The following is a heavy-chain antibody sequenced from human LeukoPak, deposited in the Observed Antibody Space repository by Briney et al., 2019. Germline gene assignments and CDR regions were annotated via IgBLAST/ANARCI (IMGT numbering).Heavy chain of an antibody. V-gene: IGHV4-39*02. CDR1: GGSISSSSYY. CDR2: IYYSGST. J-gene: IGHJ4*02. CDR3: ARDSSGWYLFYY. D-gene: IGHD6-19*01. Sequence: SETLSLTCTVSGGSISSSSYYWGWIRQPPGKGLEWIGSIYYSGSTYYNPSLKSRVTISVDTSKNQFSLKLSSVTAADTAVYYCARDSSGWYLFYYWGQGTLVTVSS.